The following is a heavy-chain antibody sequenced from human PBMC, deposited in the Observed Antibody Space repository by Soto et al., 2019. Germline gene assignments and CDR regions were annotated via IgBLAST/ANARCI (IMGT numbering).Heavy chain of an antibody. V-gene: IGHV3-23*01. Sequence: PWGSLRLSCAASGFTFSSYSIIWFRHSPFKGLEWVSHITASGGTTYYADSVKGRFTISRDSSRNTLYLQMNSLRAEDTALYYCAKCIQVNWNYDAFHIWGQGTMVTVSS. CDR1: GFTFSSYS. J-gene: IGHJ3*02. D-gene: IGHD1-7*01. CDR2: ITASGGTT. CDR3: AKCIQVNWNYDAFHI.